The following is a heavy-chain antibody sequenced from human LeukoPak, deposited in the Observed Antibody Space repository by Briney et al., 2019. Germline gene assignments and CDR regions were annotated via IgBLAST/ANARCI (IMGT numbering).Heavy chain of an antibody. CDR3: ARGVKFDYYYYMDV. V-gene: IGHV4-59*01. CDR2: IHYSGRT. CDR1: GGSFSPYY. D-gene: IGHD3-22*01. Sequence: SETLSLTYTVSGGSFSPYYWSWIRQSPGKGLEWIAYIHYSGRTNYNPSLKSRVTISVDMSKKQFSLKLGSVTAADTAVYYCARGVKFDYYYYMDVWGKGTTVTVSS. J-gene: IGHJ6*03.